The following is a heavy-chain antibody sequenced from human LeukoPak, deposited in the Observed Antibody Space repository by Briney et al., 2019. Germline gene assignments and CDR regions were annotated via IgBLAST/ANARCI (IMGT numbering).Heavy chain of an antibody. CDR3: AGRLTGYSSGYIH. V-gene: IGHV3-23*01. J-gene: IGHJ4*02. CDR2: ISGSAHKI. Sequence: PGGSLRLSCVASGFTFNSYTMHWVRQAPGKGLDWVSVISGSAHKIRYADSVKGRFTISRDNSENIVYLQMNNLRVEDTAVYYCAGRLTGYSSGYIHWGQGTLVTVSP. D-gene: IGHD5-18*01. CDR1: GFTFNSYT.